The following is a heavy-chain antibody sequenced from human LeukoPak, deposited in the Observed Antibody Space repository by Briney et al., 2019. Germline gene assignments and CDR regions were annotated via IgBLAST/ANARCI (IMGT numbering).Heavy chain of an antibody. J-gene: IGHJ4*02. D-gene: IGHD3-22*01. CDR2: INSDGSIT. CDR1: GFTFTTYW. Sequence: PGGSLRLSCAASGFTFTTYWMHWVRQAPGKGLVWVSHINSDGSITSCADSVKGRFTISRDNAKNTLYLQMNSLRAEDTAVYYCAKRGSGYYYFDYWGQGTLVTVSS. CDR3: AKRGSGYYYFDY. V-gene: IGHV3-74*01.